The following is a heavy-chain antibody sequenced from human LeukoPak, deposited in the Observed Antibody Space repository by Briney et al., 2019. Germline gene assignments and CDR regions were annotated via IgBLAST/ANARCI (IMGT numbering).Heavy chain of an antibody. V-gene: IGHV4-4*07. J-gene: IGHJ6*03. CDR2: VYTSGST. D-gene: IGHD2-2*01. CDR1: GGSLSSYD. Sequence: SETLSLTCTVSGGSLSSYDWSWIRQPAGKGLEWIGRVYTSGSTNYNPSLKSRVTMSIDTSKNQFSLEVSSVTAADTAVYYCARAPGYCSTTSCEYYYYMDVWGKGTTVTVSS. CDR3: ARAPGYCSTTSCEYYYYMDV.